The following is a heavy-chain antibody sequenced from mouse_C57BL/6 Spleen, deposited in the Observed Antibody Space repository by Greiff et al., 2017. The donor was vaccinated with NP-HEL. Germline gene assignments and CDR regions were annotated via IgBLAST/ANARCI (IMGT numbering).Heavy chain of an antibody. V-gene: IGHV1-26*01. CDR3: AFYYFDY. CDR2: INPNNGGT. J-gene: IGHJ2*01. Sequence: VQLQQSGPELVKPGASVKISCKASGYTFTDYYMNWVKQSHGKSLEWIGDINPNNGGTSYNQKFKGKATLTVDKSSSTAYMELRSLTSEDSAVYYCAFYYFDYWGQGTTLTVSS. CDR1: GYTFTDYY.